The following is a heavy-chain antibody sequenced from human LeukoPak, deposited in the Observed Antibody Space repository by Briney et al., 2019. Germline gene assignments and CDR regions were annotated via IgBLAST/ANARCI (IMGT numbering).Heavy chain of an antibody. CDR3: AKPWAGVVVVAAIDY. CDR1: GFTFSSYA. CDR2: ISGSGGST. J-gene: IGHJ4*02. V-gene: IGHV3-23*01. D-gene: IGHD2-15*01. Sequence: GGSLRLSCAASGFTFSSYAMSWVRQAPGKGLEWVSAISGSGGSTYYADSVKGRFTISRDNSKNTLYPQMNSLRAEDTAVYYCAKPWAGVVVVAAIDYWGQGTLVTVSS.